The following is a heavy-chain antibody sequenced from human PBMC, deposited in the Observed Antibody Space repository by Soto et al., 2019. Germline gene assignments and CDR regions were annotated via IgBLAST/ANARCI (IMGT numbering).Heavy chain of an antibody. CDR2: IYYSGST. Sequence: QVQLQESGPGLVKPSETLSLTCTVSGGSVSSGSYYWSWIRQPPGKGLEWIGYIYYSGSTNYNPSLKSRVTISVDTSKNQFSLKLSSVTAADTAVYYCARDLRDSSGYYPFDYWGQGTLVTVSS. CDR1: GGSVSSGSYY. V-gene: IGHV4-61*01. J-gene: IGHJ4*02. D-gene: IGHD3-22*01. CDR3: ARDLRDSSGYYPFDY.